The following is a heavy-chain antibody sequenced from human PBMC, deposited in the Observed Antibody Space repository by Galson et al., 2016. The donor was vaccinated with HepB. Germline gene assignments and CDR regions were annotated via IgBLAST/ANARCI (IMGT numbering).Heavy chain of an antibody. Sequence: PALVNPTQTLTLPCTFSGFSLPTSGMCVSWIRQPPGKALEWLARIDWADEKYYSASLETRLTISKDTSKNQVVLTMTNMDPVDTATYYCARGGFGDLLYFDPSGQGTLFTASS. CDR1: GFSLPTSGMC. J-gene: IGHJ5*02. CDR2: IDWADEK. V-gene: IGHV2-70*11. CDR3: ARGGFGDLLYFDP. D-gene: IGHD3-10*01.